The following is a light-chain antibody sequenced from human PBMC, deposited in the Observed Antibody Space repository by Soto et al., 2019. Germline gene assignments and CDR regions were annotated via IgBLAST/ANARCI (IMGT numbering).Light chain of an antibody. CDR1: QSVLYSTNNKNY. CDR3: QQYYITPLT. J-gene: IGKJ4*01. CDR2: WAT. V-gene: IGKV4-1*01. Sequence: DIVMTQSPDSLAVSLGERATINCKSSQSVLYSTNNKNYLAWYQQKPGQPPKLLIYWATTRESGVPDRFSGSGFGTDFTLTISSLQAEDVAVYYCQQYYITPLTFGGGTKVEIK.